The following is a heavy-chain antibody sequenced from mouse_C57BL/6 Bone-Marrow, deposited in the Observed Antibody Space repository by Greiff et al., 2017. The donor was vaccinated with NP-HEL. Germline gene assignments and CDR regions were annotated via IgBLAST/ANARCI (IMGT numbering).Heavy chain of an antibody. CDR2: IDPENGDT. CDR3: TTPYPFYAMDY. V-gene: IGHV14-4*01. Sequence: EVKLMESGAELVRPGASVKLSCTASGFNIKDDYMHWVKQRPEQGLAWIGWIDPENGDTEYASKFQGKATITADTSSNTAYLQLSSLTSEDTAVYYCTTPYPFYAMDYWGQGTSVTVSS. CDR1: GFNIKDDY. J-gene: IGHJ4*01.